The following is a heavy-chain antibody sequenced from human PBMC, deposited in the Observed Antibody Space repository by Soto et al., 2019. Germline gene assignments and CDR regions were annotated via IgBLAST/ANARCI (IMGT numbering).Heavy chain of an antibody. CDR2: MNPNSGNT. CDR3: ARGGYNWNDVGY. Sequence: ASVKVSCKASGYTFTSYDINWVRQATGQGIEWMGWMNPNSGNTGYAQKFQGRVTMTRNTSISTAYMELSSLRSEDTAVYYCARGGYNWNDVGYWGQGTLVTVSS. J-gene: IGHJ4*02. CDR1: GYTFTSYD. V-gene: IGHV1-8*01. D-gene: IGHD1-20*01.